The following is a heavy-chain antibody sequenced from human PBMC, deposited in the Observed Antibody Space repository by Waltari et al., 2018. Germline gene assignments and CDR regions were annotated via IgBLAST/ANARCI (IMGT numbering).Heavy chain of an antibody. V-gene: IGHV1-69*12. J-gene: IGHJ4*02. CDR1: GGTFSSYA. CDR3: AREGGPGIPYYFDY. CDR2: IIPIFGTA. D-gene: IGHD1-26*01. Sequence: QVQLVQSGAEVKKPGSSVKVSCKASGGTFSSYAISWVRQAPGQGLEWMGGIIPIFGTANYAQKFQGSVTITADESTSTAYMELSSLRSEDTAVYYCAREGGPGIPYYFDYWGQGTLVTVSS.